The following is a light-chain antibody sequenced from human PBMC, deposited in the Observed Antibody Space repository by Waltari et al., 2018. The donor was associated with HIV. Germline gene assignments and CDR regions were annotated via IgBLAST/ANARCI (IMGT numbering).Light chain of an antibody. Sequence: SSELTQDPAVSVALGQTVRITCQGDSLRSYYASWYQQKPGQAPVLVIYGKNNRPSGIPDRFSGSSSGNTASLTITGAQAEDEADYYCNSRDSSGNHRGVWVFGGGTKLTVL. CDR2: GKN. J-gene: IGLJ3*02. CDR1: SLRSYY. CDR3: NSRDSSGNHRGVWV. V-gene: IGLV3-19*01.